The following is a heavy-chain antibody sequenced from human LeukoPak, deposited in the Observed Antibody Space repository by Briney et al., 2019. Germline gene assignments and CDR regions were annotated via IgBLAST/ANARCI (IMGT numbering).Heavy chain of an antibody. Sequence: MTGGSLRLSCAASGFTFSNAWMSWVRQAPGKGLEWVGRIKSKTDGGTTDYAAPVKGRFTISRDDSKNTLYLQMNSLKTEDTAVYYCTTDEFDDGSGYYFRYFDYWGQGTLVTVSS. D-gene: IGHD3-22*01. V-gene: IGHV3-15*01. CDR1: GFTFSNAW. CDR2: IKSKTDGGTT. J-gene: IGHJ4*02. CDR3: TTDEFDDGSGYYFRYFDY.